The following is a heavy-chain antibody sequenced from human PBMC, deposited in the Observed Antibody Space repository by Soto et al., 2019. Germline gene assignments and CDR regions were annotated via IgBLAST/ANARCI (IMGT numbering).Heavy chain of an antibody. CDR3: ARVRGNYYDSSGYYSGEYYFDY. J-gene: IGHJ4*02. CDR2: IYYGGST. D-gene: IGHD3-22*01. V-gene: IGHV4-59*01. CDR1: GGSISSYY. Sequence: SETLSLTCTVSGGSISSYYWSWIRQPPGKGLEWIGYIYYGGSTNYNPSLKSRVTISVDTSKNQFSLKLSSVTAADTAVYYCARVRGNYYDSSGYYSGEYYFDYWGQGTLVTVS.